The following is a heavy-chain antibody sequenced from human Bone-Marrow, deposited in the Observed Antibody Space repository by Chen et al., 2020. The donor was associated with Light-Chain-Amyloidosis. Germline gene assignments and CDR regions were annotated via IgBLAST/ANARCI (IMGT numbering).Heavy chain of an antibody. CDR3: GRRRDGYNFDY. Sequence: EVQLEQSGPEVKKPGESLKISCKGSGYTFPNYWIGWVRQMPGKGLEWMGVIYPDDSDARYSPSFEGQVTISADKSITTAYLQCRSLKASDTAMYYCGRRRDGYNFDYWGQGTLVTVSS. CDR2: IYPDDSDA. CDR1: GYTFPNYW. D-gene: IGHD5-12*01. V-gene: IGHV5-51*01. J-gene: IGHJ4*02.